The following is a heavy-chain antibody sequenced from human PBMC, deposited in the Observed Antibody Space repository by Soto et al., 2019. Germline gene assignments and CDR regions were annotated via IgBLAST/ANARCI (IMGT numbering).Heavy chain of an antibody. CDR2: NNPANGVA. J-gene: IGHJ3*02. V-gene: IGHV1-46*01. CDR3: ARGGGVGLDGSAAFDI. Sequence: QVHLVQSGAEVKKPGASMKVSCTASGYTLTSHHFHWVRQAPGRRLEWMGSNNPANGVAQYTARFQGRVIMTRDTSTSTVYMELRGLTSEDTAIFYCARGGGVGLDGSAAFDIWGQGTMVTVSS. CDR1: GYTLTSHH. D-gene: IGHD1-1*01.